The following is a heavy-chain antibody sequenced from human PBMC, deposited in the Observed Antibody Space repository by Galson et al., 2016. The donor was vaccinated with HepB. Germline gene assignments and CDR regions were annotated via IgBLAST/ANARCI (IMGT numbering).Heavy chain of an antibody. V-gene: IGHV3-33*01. Sequence: SLRLSCAASGFTFSSHAFHWVRQAPGKGLQWVAVIWYDGGKKYYADFVKGRFTVSRDDSKNTVYLQMNSLRGEDTAVYYCARDLVRWEVHLRGMDVWGQGTTVTVSS. J-gene: IGHJ6*02. CDR3: ARDLVRWEVHLRGMDV. CDR1: GFTFSSHA. CDR2: IWYDGGKK. D-gene: IGHD1-26*01.